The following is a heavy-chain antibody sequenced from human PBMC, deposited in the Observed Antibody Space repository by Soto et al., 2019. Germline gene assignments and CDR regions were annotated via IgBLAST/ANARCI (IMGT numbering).Heavy chain of an antibody. CDR1: GYTFTSYY. J-gene: IGHJ4*02. D-gene: IGHD2-8*01. V-gene: IGHV1-46*01. Sequence: QVQLVQSGAEVKKPGASVKVSCKASGYTFTSYYMHWVRQAPGQGLEWMGIINPSGGSTSYAQKFQGRVTMTRDTSTSTVYMELSSLRSEDTAVYYCASDLTRYCTNGVCYTAPPYYFDYWGQGTLVTVSS. CDR2: INPSGGST. CDR3: ASDLTRYCTNGVCYTAPPYYFDY.